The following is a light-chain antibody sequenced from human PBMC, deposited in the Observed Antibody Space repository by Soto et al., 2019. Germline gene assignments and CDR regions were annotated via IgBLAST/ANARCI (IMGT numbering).Light chain of an antibody. CDR2: DNE. CDR3: GTWDTSLSAYV. CDR1: RSNIGDNY. V-gene: IGLV1-51*01. Sequence: QSVLTQPPSVSAAPGQKVTISCSGSRSNIGDNYVSWYQQLPGTAPKLLISDNERRPSGIPDRFSGSKPGTTATLAITGLQTGDEAEYYCGTWDTSLSAYVFAAGTKV. J-gene: IGLJ1*01.